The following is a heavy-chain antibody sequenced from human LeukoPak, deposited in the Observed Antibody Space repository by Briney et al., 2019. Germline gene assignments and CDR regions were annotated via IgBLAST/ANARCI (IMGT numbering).Heavy chain of an antibody. V-gene: IGHV3-21*01. J-gene: IGHJ6*03. CDR2: ITTSSSYT. Sequence: GGSLRLSCAASGFTFSSYAMSWVRQTPGKGLEWISSITTSSSYTFYGDSVKGRFTISRDNARNSLYLQMNSLTAEDTGVYYCARDPYSGTYGNTYYYYMDVWGKGTTVTISS. CDR3: ARDPYSGTYGNTYYYYMDV. CDR1: GFTFSSYA. D-gene: IGHD1-26*01.